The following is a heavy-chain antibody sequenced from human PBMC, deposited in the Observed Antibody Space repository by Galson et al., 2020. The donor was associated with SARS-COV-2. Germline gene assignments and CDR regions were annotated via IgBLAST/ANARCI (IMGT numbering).Heavy chain of an antibody. Sequence: GSLRLSCAASGFTFSSYEMNWVRQAPGKGLEWVSYISSSGSTIYYADSVKGRFTISRDKAKNSLYLQMNSLRAEDTAVYYCARDGAPPYDYYGMDVWGQGTTVTVSS. CDR3: ARDGAPPYDYYGMDV. CDR2: ISSSGSTI. V-gene: IGHV3-48*03. J-gene: IGHJ6*02. CDR1: GFTFSSYE. D-gene: IGHD3-16*01.